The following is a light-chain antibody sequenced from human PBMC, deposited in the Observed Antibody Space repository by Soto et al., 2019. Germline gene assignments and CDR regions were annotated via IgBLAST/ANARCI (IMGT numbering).Light chain of an antibody. CDR2: GAS. V-gene: IGKV3-15*01. J-gene: IGKJ1*01. CDR1: QSVRSN. Sequence: EIVMTQSPATLSVSPGERATLSCRASQSVRSNLAWYQQKPGQAPRLLIYGASTRATGIPARFSGRGSGTEFTLTISSLQPDDFATYYCQQYNSYWTFGQGTKVDIK. CDR3: QQYNSYWT.